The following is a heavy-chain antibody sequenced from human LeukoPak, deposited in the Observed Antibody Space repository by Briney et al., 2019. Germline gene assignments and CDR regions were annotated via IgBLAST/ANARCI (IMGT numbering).Heavy chain of an antibody. CDR3: ARHEDYYDSSGYDLFQH. V-gene: IGHV4-59*08. CDR2: ISDIGSI. Sequence: SETLSLTCTVSGGSISSYYWSWIRQPPGKGLEWIAYISDIGSINYNPSLKSRVTISLDTSKNQSSLKLSSVTAADTAVYYCARHEDYYDSSGYDLFQHWGQGTLVTVSS. J-gene: IGHJ1*01. CDR1: GGSISSYY. D-gene: IGHD3-22*01.